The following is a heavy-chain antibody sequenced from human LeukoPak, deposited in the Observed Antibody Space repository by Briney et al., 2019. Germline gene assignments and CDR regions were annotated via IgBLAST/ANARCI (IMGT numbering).Heavy chain of an antibody. D-gene: IGHD6-19*01. J-gene: IGHJ6*03. CDR3: AREIEAVAVPLYYYYYMDV. V-gene: IGHV3-20*04. CDR2: INWNGGST. CDR1: GFTFDDYG. Sequence: GGSLRLSCAASGFTFDDYGMSWVRQAPGKGLEWVSGINWNGGSTVYADSVKGRFTISRDNAKNSLYLQMNSLRAEDTALYYCAREIEAVAVPLYYYYYMDVWGKGTTVTVSS.